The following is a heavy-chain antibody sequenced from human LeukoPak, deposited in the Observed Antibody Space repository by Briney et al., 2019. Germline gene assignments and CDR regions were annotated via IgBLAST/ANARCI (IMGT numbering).Heavy chain of an antibody. Sequence: SGTLSLTCAVSGGSISSSNWWSWVRQPPGKGLEWIGEIYHSGSTNYNPSLNSRVTISVDKSKNQFSLKLSSVTAADTAVYYCARASWGSGSYYMDYWGQGTLVTVSS. CDR2: IYHSGST. CDR1: GGSISSSNW. CDR3: ARASWGSGSYYMDY. D-gene: IGHD3-10*01. V-gene: IGHV4-4*02. J-gene: IGHJ4*02.